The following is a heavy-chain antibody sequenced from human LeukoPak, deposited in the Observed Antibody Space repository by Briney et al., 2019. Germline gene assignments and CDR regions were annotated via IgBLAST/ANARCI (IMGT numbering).Heavy chain of an antibody. CDR3: ARESDSMYFDI. J-gene: IGHJ3*02. Sequence: GGSLRLSCAASGSTFINYSFNWVRQAPGKGLEWVSSITTSGSHTYYADSVRGRFTISRDNAQNSLFLQMNSLRVEDTAVYYCARESDSMYFDIWGQGTLVTVS. CDR1: GSTFINYS. CDR2: ITTSGSHT. V-gene: IGHV3-21*06. D-gene: IGHD2/OR15-2a*01.